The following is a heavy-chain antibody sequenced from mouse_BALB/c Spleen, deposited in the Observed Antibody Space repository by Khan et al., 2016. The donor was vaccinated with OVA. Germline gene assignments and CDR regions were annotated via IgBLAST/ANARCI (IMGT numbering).Heavy chain of an antibody. CDR1: GYSFTSYL. J-gene: IGHJ3*01. V-gene: IGHV1-5*01. D-gene: IGHD1-3*01. CDR2: IYPGNGDT. Sequence: EVQLQQSGTVLARPGASVKMSCKASGYSFTSYLIHWVKQRPGQGLEWIGDIYPGNGDTTYNQKFTDKAKLTAGTSANTAYMELSSLTNEDSAVYYCARGGYSSFAYWGQGTLVTVSA. CDR3: ARGGYSSFAY.